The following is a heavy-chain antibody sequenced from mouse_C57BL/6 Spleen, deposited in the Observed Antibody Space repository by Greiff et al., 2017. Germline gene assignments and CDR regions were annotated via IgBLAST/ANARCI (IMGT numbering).Heavy chain of an antibody. V-gene: IGHV5-17*01. D-gene: IGHD1-1*01. CDR1: GFTFSDYG. CDR3: AKGGYGSSYRGWFAY. Sequence: EVQGVESGGGLVKPGGSLKISCAASGFTFSDYGMHWVRQAPEKGLEWVAYISPGSSTIYYADTVKGRFTFSRDNAKNTLFLQMNRLRSEDTAMYYCAKGGYGSSYRGWFAYWGQGTLGTVSA. CDR2: ISPGSSTI. J-gene: IGHJ3*01.